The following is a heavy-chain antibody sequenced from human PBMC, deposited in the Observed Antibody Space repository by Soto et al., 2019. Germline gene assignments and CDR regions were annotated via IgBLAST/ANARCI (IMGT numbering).Heavy chain of an antibody. CDR1: GFTFSSYW. D-gene: IGHD3-9*01. J-gene: IGHJ6*02. CDR3: ARSEETYNDVLTGMDLYYYYFGMDV. Sequence: GSLRLSCAASGFTFSSYWMSWVRQAPGKGLEWVANIKQDGSEKYYVDSVKGRFTISRDNAKNSLYLQMNSLRSEDTAVYYCARSEETYNDVLTGMDLYYYYFGMDVWGQGTTVTVS. V-gene: IGHV3-7*01. CDR2: IKQDGSEK.